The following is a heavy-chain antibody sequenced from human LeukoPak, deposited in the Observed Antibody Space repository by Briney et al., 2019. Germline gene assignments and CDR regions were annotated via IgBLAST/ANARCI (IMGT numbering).Heavy chain of an antibody. V-gene: IGHV3-23*01. D-gene: IGHD3-10*01. CDR1: GFTLSSYS. CDR3: AKAGRSSGTNWFDP. CDR2: ISGSGGST. J-gene: IGHJ5*02. Sequence: GGSLRLSCAASGFTLSSYSMNWVRQAPGKGLEWVSAISGSGGSTYYADSVKGRFTISRDNSKNTLYLQMNSLRAEDTAVYYCAKAGRSSGTNWFDPWGQGTLVTVSS.